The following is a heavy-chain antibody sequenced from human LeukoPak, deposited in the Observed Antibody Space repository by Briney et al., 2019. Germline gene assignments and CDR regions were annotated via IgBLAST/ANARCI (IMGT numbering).Heavy chain of an antibody. V-gene: IGHV3-7*01. CDR3: TRAGRSFDY. J-gene: IGHJ4*02. CDR1: GFTFSAFW. CDR2: IKVDGSDK. Sequence: GGSLRLSCAASGFTFSAFWMSWVRQAPGKGLEWVASIKVDGSDKYYVDSVKGRFTISRDNAKSSPFLQMSSLRVEDTAVYYCTRAGRSFDYWGQGALVTISS.